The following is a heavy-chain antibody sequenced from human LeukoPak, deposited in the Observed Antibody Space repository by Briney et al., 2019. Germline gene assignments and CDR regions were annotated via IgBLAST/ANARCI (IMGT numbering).Heavy chain of an antibody. J-gene: IGHJ5*02. CDR3: AKARIVAYYDILTGYPYDH. D-gene: IGHD3-9*01. Sequence: GGSLRLSCAASGFTFSSYSMNWVRQAPGKGLEWVANINLDGSEKYYVDSVKGRFTISRDNAKNSLYLQMNSLRAEDTAVYYCAKARIVAYYDILTGYPYDHWGQGTLVTVSS. V-gene: IGHV3-7*01. CDR2: INLDGSEK. CDR1: GFTFSSYS.